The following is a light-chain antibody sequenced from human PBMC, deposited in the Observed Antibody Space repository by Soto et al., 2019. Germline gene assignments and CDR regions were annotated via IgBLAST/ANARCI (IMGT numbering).Light chain of an antibody. CDR3: ATWDGSLPGEV. CDR2: DNN. V-gene: IGLV1-51*01. Sequence: QSVLTQSPSVSAAPGQQVTISCSGSSSNIGNNYVSWYQQLPGTAPKLLIYDNNKRPSGIPDRFSGPKSGTSGTLDITGLQTGDEADYYCATWDGSLPGEVFGGGTKLTVL. CDR1: SSNIGNNY. J-gene: IGLJ2*01.